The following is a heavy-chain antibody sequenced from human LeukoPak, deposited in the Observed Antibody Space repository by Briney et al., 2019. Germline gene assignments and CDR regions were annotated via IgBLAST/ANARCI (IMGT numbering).Heavy chain of an antibody. Sequence: GGSLRLSCAASGFTYSNYAMHWVRQAPAKGLEWVAVIWYDGRNTYYSDSVKGRFTIYRDNSNSTLYLQMDTLRLEDTAVYYCARSEGRFYGSGSYRGFDYWGQGILVTVSS. CDR1: GFTYSNYA. J-gene: IGHJ4*02. CDR3: ARSEGRFYGSGSYRGFDY. D-gene: IGHD3-10*01. V-gene: IGHV3-33*01. CDR2: IWYDGRNT.